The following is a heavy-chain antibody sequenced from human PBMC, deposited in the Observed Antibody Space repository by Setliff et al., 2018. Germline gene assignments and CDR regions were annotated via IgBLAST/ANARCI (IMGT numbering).Heavy chain of an antibody. CDR1: GFTFSSYW. J-gene: IGHJ4*02. Sequence: PGGSLRLSCAASGFTFSSYWMSWVRQAPGKGLEWVANIKQDGSEKYYVDSVKGRFTISRDNSKNTLYLQMNSLRAEDTAVYYCARGGNLIYYFDYWGQGTLVTVSS. D-gene: IGHD2-15*01. V-gene: IGHV3-7*04. CDR2: IKQDGSEK. CDR3: ARGGNLIYYFDY.